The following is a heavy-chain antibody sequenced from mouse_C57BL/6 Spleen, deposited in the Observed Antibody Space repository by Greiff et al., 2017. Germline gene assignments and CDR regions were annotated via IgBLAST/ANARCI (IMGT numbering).Heavy chain of an antibody. CDR2: IDPSNSET. V-gene: IGHV1-52*01. CDR3: ARGDYYGSSYSFDY. CDR1: GYTFTSYW. Sequence: QVQLQQPGAELVRPGSSVKMSCKASGYTFTSYWMHWVKQRPIQGLEWIGNIDPSNSETNYNQKFKDKATLTVDKYSSTAYLQLSRMTSDDSAVYYSARGDYYGSSYSFDYGAKATTLTVSP. J-gene: IGHJ2*01. D-gene: IGHD1-1*01.